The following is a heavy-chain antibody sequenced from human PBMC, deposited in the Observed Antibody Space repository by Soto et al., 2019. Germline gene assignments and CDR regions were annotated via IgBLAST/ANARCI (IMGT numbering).Heavy chain of an antibody. V-gene: IGHV4-4*07. CDR1: GDSISTSY. Sequence: SETLSLTCSVSGDSISTSYWSWIRQPAEKRPEWIGRIHSTGGSHYNPSLRSRVSMSIDTSKKEIYLELSSVTAADTAVYYCARVETSPYYDFWSGYLSIAVAGGWFDPWGQGTLVTVSS. J-gene: IGHJ5*02. CDR3: ARVETSPYYDFWSGYLSIAVAGGWFDP. D-gene: IGHD3-3*01. CDR2: IHSTGGS.